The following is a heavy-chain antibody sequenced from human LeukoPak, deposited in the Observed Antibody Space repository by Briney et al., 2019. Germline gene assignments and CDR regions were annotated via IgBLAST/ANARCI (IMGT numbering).Heavy chain of an antibody. D-gene: IGHD5-24*01. CDR3: ARRVEMATITGYYYYMDV. CDR2: IYPGDSDT. J-gene: IGHJ6*03. V-gene: IGHV5-51*01. Sequence: GESLKISFKGSGYSFTSYWIGWVRQMPGKGLEWMGIIYPGDSDTRYSPSFQGQVTISADKSISTAYLQWSSLKASDTAMYYCARRVEMATITGYYYYMDVWGKGTTVTVSS. CDR1: GYSFTSYW.